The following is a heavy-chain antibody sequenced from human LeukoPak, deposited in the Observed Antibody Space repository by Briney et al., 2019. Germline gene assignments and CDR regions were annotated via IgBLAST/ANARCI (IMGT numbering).Heavy chain of an antibody. J-gene: IGHJ6*02. D-gene: IGHD2-2*01. V-gene: IGHV1-2*02. Sequence: ASVKVSCKASGYTFTGYYMHWVRQPPGQGLEWMGWMNPNSGGTNYAQKFQGRVTMTRDTSISTAYMELSRLRSDDTAVYYCARGYCSSTSCYFLHYYYYGMDVWGQGTTVTVSS. CDR1: GYTFTGYY. CDR3: ARGYCSSTSCYFLHYYYYGMDV. CDR2: MNPNSGGT.